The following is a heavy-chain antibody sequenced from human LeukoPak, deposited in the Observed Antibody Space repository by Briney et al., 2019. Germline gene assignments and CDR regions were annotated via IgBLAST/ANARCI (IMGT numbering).Heavy chain of an antibody. Sequence: SETLSLTCTVSGDSISSYYWGWIRQSPGKGLEWIGNFYHSGSPNYNPSLKSRVTISVDTSKNQFSLKLNSVTAADTAVYYCARMGPRFYYYYMDVWGKGTTVTVSS. CDR3: ARMGPRFYYYYMDV. J-gene: IGHJ6*03. CDR2: FYHSGSP. D-gene: IGHD3-16*01. CDR1: GDSISSYY. V-gene: IGHV4-59*01.